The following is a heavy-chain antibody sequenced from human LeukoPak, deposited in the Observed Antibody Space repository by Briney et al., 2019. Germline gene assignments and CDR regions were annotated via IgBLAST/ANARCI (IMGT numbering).Heavy chain of an antibody. V-gene: IGHV3-21*01. Sequence: GGSLRLSCAASGFTFSDYNMRWIRQAPGKGLEWVSSISSSSSYIYYADSVKGRFTISRDNAKNSLYLQMNSLRAEDTAVYYCARDGEDIVVVPSPYYYMDVWGKGTTVTISS. J-gene: IGHJ6*03. CDR1: GFTFSDYN. CDR3: ARDGEDIVVVPSPYYYMDV. CDR2: ISSSSSYI. D-gene: IGHD2-2*01.